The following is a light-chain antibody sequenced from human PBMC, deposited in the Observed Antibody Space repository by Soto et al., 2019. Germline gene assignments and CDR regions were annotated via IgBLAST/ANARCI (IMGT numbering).Light chain of an antibody. J-gene: IGKJ5*01. Sequence: DIQMTRSPSSLSASVGDRVTITCQASQNINNYLNWYQQKPGKAPKLLIYEASSLESGVPSRFSGSGSGTEFTLTISGLQPDDFATYFCQQFNSYPITFGQGTRLEIK. CDR3: QQFNSYPIT. CDR2: EAS. V-gene: IGKV1-5*01. CDR1: QNINNY.